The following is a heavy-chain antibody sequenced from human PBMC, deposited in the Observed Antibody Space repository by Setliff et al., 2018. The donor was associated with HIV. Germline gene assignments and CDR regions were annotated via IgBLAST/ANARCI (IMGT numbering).Heavy chain of an antibody. Sequence: GASVKVSCKASGYNFTSHDINWVRQAPGQGLEWMGWMNPKSGNTGYARKFQGRVTMTRKTSISTACMELRSLRSDDTAVYYCARGYCSSTSCYGIYYFDNWGQGTPVTVSS. CDR3: ARGYCSSTSCYGIYYFDN. J-gene: IGHJ4*02. D-gene: IGHD2-2*01. V-gene: IGHV1-8*01. CDR2: MNPKSGNT. CDR1: GYNFTSHD.